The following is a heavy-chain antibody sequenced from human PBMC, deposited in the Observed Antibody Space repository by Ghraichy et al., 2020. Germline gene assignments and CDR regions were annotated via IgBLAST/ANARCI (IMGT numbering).Heavy chain of an antibody. Sequence: GRSLRLSCAASGFTFSSYAMSWVRQAPGKGLEWVSAISGSGGSTYYADSVKGRFTISRDNSKNTLYLQMNSLRAEDTAVYYCAKDLANSSGRPAGYFDYWGQGTLVTVSS. CDR2: ISGSGGST. CDR1: GFTFSSYA. D-gene: IGHD6-19*01. V-gene: IGHV3-23*01. CDR3: AKDLANSSGRPAGYFDY. J-gene: IGHJ4*02.